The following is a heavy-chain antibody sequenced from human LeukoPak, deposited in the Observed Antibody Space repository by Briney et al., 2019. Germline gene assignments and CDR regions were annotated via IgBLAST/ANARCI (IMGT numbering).Heavy chain of an antibody. Sequence: ASVKVSCKASGYTFTSYGISWVRQAPGQGLEWMGWISAYNGNTNYAQKLQGRVTMTTDTSTSTAYMELRSLRSGDTAVYYCARDREFYDFWSGPLHYYYYMDVWGKGTTVTVSS. CDR1: GYTFTSYG. V-gene: IGHV1-18*01. CDR3: ARDREFYDFWSGPLHYYYYMDV. CDR2: ISAYNGNT. J-gene: IGHJ6*03. D-gene: IGHD3-3*01.